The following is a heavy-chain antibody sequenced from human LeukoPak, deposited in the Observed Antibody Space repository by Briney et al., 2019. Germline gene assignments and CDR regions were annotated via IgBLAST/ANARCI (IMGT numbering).Heavy chain of an antibody. D-gene: IGHD3-22*01. CDR2: LSGSGYST. CDR3: AKGTSRYDNGGYPDY. CDR1: GFTFSNYA. Sequence: GGSLRLSCAASGFTFSNYAMSWVRQAPGKGLEWVSALSGSGYSTYYADSVKGRFTISRDNSKNTLYLQMNSLRAEDTAVYYCAKGTSRYDNGGYPDYWGQGTLVTVSS. V-gene: IGHV3-23*01. J-gene: IGHJ4*02.